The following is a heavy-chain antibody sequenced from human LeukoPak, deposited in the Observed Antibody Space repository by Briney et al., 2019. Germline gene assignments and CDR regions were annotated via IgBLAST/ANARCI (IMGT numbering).Heavy chain of an antibody. CDR1: GGTFSSYA. CDR3: ARDTYSSSGEYYFDY. CDR2: IIPIFGTA. J-gene: IGHJ4*02. V-gene: IGHV1-69*13. Sequence: SVTVSCKASGGTFSSYAISWVRQAPGQGLEWMGGIIPIFGTANYAQKFQGRVTITADESTSTAYMELSSLRSEDTAVYYCARDTYSSSGEYYFDYWGQGTLVTVSS. D-gene: IGHD6-13*01.